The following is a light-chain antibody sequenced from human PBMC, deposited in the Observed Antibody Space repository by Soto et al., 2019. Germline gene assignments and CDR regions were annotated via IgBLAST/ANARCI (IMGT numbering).Light chain of an antibody. CDR1: SSDVGGYNY. CDR3: SSYAGSSNV. Sequence: QSVLTQPPSASGCPGQSVTISCTGTSSDVGGYNYVSWYRQHPGKAPKLMIYEVNKRPSGVPDRFSGSKSGNTASLTVSGLQAEDEADYYCSSYAGSSNVFGTGTKVTVL. J-gene: IGLJ1*01. CDR2: EVN. V-gene: IGLV2-8*01.